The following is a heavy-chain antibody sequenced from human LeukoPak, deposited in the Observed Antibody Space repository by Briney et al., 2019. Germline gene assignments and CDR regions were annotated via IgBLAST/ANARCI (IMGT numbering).Heavy chain of an antibody. CDR2: IKQDGSEK. CDR1: GFTFSSYW. J-gene: IGHJ4*01. CDR3: ARDRGWQQFDY. Sequence: GGSLRLSCAASGFTFSSYWMSWVRQAPGKGLEWVANIKQDGSEKYYVDSVRGRFSISRDNAKNSLYLELNSLRAEDTGVYFCARDRGWQQFDYWGQGTLVTVSS. D-gene: IGHD5-24*01. V-gene: IGHV3-7*01.